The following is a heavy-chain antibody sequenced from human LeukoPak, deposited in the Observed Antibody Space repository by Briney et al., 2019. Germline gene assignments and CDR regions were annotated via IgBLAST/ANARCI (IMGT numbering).Heavy chain of an antibody. D-gene: IGHD3-10*01. CDR2: IYPGDSDT. J-gene: IGHJ5*02. Sequence: GESLKISCKGSGYSFTSYWIGWVRPMPGRGLEWMGIIYPGDSDTRYSPSFQGQVTISADKSISTAYLQWSSLKASDTAMYYCARSFMVRGVGWFDPWGQGTLVTVSS. CDR1: GYSFTSYW. CDR3: ARSFMVRGVGWFDP. V-gene: IGHV5-51*01.